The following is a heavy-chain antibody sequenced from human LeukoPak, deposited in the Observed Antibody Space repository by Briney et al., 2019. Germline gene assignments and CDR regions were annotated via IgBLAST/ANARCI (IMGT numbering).Heavy chain of an antibody. J-gene: IGHJ4*02. CDR3: AARPPRAVAGPFDY. CDR1: GFTVSSNY. V-gene: IGHV3-53*01. Sequence: GGSLRLSCAASGFTVSSNYMSWVRQAPGKGLEWVSVIYSSGSTYYADSVKGRFTISRDSSKNTLYLQMNSLRAEDTAVYYCAARPPRAVAGPFDYWGQGTLVTVSS. CDR2: IYSSGST. D-gene: IGHD6-19*01.